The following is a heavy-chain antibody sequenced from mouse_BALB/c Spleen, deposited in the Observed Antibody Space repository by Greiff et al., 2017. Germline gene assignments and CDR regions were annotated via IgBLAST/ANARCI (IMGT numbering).Heavy chain of an antibody. CDR1: GFSFTSYW. V-gene: IGHV1-5*01. Sequence: EVQLQQSGTVLVRPGASVKISCTASGFSFTSYWMHWVQQRPGQGLEWIGAIYPGNSDTSYNQKVKGKAKLTAVTSASTDYMELSSLTKEDSAVYYGTRGIVQLLAYWGQGTLVTVSA. CDR2: IYPGNSDT. J-gene: IGHJ3*01. CDR3: TRGIVQLLAY. D-gene: IGHD6-1*01.